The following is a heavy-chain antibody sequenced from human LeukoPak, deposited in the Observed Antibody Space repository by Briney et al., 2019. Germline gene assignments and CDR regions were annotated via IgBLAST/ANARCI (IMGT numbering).Heavy chain of an antibody. CDR3: ARVHVVPAAIVEYNWFDP. V-gene: IGHV7-4-1*02. CDR2: INTNTGNP. CDR1: GYTFTNYA. D-gene: IGHD2-2*02. Sequence: ASVKVSCKASGYTFTNYAMNWVRQAPGQGLEWMGWINTNTGNPTYAQGFTGRFVFSLDTSVSTAYLQISSLKAEDTAVYYCARVHVVPAAIVEYNWFDPWGQGTLVTVSS. J-gene: IGHJ5*02.